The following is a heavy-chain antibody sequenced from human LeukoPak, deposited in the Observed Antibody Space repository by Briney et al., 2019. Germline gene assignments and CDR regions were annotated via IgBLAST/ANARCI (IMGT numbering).Heavy chain of an antibody. V-gene: IGHV4-59*08. D-gene: IGHD6-13*01. J-gene: IGHJ3*02. CDR3: ARHHSAAAGTNAFDI. Sequence: SETLSLTCTVSGGSISSYYWSWIRQPPGKGLEWIGYIYYSGSTNYNPSFKSRVTISVDTSKNQFSLKLSSVTAADTAMYYCARHHSAAAGTNAFDIWGQGTMVTVSS. CDR1: GGSISSYY. CDR2: IYYSGST.